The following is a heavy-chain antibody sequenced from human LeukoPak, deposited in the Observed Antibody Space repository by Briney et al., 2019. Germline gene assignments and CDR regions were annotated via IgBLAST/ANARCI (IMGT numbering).Heavy chain of an antibody. Sequence: GGSLRLSCAASGFTLSTYAMTWVRQAPGKGLEWVSSISSGSTYIYYADSVKGRFTISRDNAKNSLYLQMNSLRAEDTAVYYCARELISSTSLDYWGQGTLVTVSS. V-gene: IGHV3-21*01. CDR3: ARELISSTSLDY. J-gene: IGHJ4*02. CDR1: GFTLSTYA. CDR2: ISSGSTYI.